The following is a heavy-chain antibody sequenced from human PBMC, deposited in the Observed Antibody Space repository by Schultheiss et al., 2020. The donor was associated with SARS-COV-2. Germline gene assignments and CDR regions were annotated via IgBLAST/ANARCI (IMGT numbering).Heavy chain of an antibody. J-gene: IGHJ5*02. V-gene: IGHV3-15*05. D-gene: IGHD6-6*01. CDR1: GFTFSSYA. CDR3: ARSWGRQLVHVP. CDR2: IKSKTDGGTT. Sequence: GESLKISCAASGFTFSSYAMSWVRQAPGKGLEWVGRIKSKTDGGTTDYAAPVKGRFTISRDDSKNTLYLQMNSLRAEDTAVYYCARSWGRQLVHVPWGQGTLVTVSS.